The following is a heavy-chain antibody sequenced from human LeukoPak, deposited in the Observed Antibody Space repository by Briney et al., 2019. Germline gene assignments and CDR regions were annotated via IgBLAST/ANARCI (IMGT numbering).Heavy chain of an antibody. CDR2: IIPIFGPA. J-gene: IGHJ3*01. Sequence: ASVKVSCKASGGTIRNFAINWVRQAPGQGLEWMGGIIPIFGPANYAQKFQGRVTITTDESTSTAYMELSSLRSEDTAVYYCARDYGDKRAFDVWGQGTLVTVSS. D-gene: IGHD4-23*01. V-gene: IGHV1-69*05. CDR1: GGTIRNFA. CDR3: ARDYGDKRAFDV.